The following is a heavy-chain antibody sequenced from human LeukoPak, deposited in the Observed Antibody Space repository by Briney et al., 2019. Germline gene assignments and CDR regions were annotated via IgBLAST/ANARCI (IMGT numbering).Heavy chain of an antibody. D-gene: IGHD3-9*01. CDR2: ISGSGGST. Sequence: GGTLRLSCAASGFTFSSYGMSWVRQAPGKGLEWVSAISGSGGSTYYADSVKGRFTISRDNSKNTLYLQMNSLRAEDTAVYYCAKGHSIYDILTGYYFDYWGQGTLVTVSS. CDR3: AKGHSIYDILTGYYFDY. J-gene: IGHJ4*02. CDR1: GFTFSSYG. V-gene: IGHV3-23*01.